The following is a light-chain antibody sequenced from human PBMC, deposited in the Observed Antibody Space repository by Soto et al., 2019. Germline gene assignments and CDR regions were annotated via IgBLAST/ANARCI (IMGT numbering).Light chain of an antibody. CDR1: QSISTY. J-gene: IGKJ5*01. Sequence: INMTQCAPSLSASVEDTVTITCRASQSISTYLNWYQQKTGKAPKLLIFGASTLQSGVPSRFSGSGSGTDLTFTISSLQPEDFATYYCQQSFGVPITXGQGTRLEIK. V-gene: IGKV1-39*01. CDR2: GAS. CDR3: QQSFGVPIT.